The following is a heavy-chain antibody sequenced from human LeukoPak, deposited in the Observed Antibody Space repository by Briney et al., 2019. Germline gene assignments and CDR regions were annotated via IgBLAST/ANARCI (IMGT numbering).Heavy chain of an antibody. V-gene: IGHV4-39*07. J-gene: IGHJ3*02. D-gene: IGHD5-12*01. CDR3: ARSCRILYIVATIRARLGGNGFDI. Sequence: PSETLSLTCTVSGGSISSSSYYWGWIRQPPGKGLEWIGSIYHSGSTYYNPSLKSRVTIAVETSKNQFSLKLSSVTAADKAVYYCARSCRILYIVATIRARLGGNGFDIWGQGTMVTVSS. CDR1: GGSISSSSYY. CDR2: IYHSGST.